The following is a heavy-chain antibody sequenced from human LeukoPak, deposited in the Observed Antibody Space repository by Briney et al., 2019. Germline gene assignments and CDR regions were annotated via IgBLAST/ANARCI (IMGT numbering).Heavy chain of an antibody. CDR1: GYTFTSYG. Sequence: ASVKVSCKASGYTFTSYGISWVRQAPGQGLEWMGWISAYNGNTNYAQKLQGRVTMTTDTSTGTAYMELRSLRSDDTAVYYCASGGYGSGSYYFDYWGQGTLVTVSS. CDR3: ASGGYGSGSYYFDY. CDR2: ISAYNGNT. V-gene: IGHV1-18*01. D-gene: IGHD3-10*01. J-gene: IGHJ4*02.